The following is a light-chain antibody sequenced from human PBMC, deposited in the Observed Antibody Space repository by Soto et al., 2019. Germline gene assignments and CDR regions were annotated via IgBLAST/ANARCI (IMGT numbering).Light chain of an antibody. CDR2: NGS. CDR1: SSDVGSYNL. V-gene: IGLV2-23*01. J-gene: IGLJ2*01. Sequence: QSALTQPASVSGSPGQSITISCTGTSSDVGSYNLVSWYQQHPGKAPKLMIDNGSKRPSVVSNRFSGSKSGNTASLTISGLHAEDEAYYYCCSYAGRSTLVFGGGTKLTVL. CDR3: CSYAGRSTLV.